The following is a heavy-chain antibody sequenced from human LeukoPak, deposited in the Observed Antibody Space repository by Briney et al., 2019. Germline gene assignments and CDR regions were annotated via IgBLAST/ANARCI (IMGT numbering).Heavy chain of an antibody. D-gene: IGHD6-19*01. V-gene: IGHV3-23*01. J-gene: IGHJ4*02. CDR1: GFTFRSYG. Sequence: GGSLRLSCAASGFTFRSYGMSWVRQAPGKGLDWVSTISGSDGSTYYADSVRGRFTISRDNSKNTVSLQMNSLRDEDTAIYYCAKGMYSTGIYYFDHWGQGTLVTVSS. CDR2: ISGSDGST. CDR3: AKGMYSTGIYYFDH.